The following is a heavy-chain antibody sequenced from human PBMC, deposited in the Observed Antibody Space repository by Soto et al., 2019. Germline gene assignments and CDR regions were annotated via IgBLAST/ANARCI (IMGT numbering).Heavy chain of an antibody. CDR1: GFTVGNNY. CDR3: AKDGRGSGSHYNSVGY. Sequence: EVQLVESGGGLIQPGGSLKLSCAASGFTVGNNYMSWVRKAPGKGLEWVSLIYSTGTTKYADSVKCRFTVSRDNAKNTLYLQMNSLRAEDTAVYYCAKDGRGSGSHYNSVGYWGQGTLVTVSS. D-gene: IGHD3-10*01. J-gene: IGHJ4*02. CDR2: IYSTGTT. V-gene: IGHV3-53*01.